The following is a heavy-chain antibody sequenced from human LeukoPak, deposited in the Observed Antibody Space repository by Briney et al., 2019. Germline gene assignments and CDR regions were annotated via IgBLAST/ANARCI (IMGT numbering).Heavy chain of an antibody. J-gene: IGHJ4*02. CDR2: IRQDGNEQ. CDR1: GFTFSNFW. Sequence: GGSLRLSCAASGFTFSNFWMSWVRQAPGKGLEGVANIRQDGNEQHYVGSVKGRFTISRDNAQNSVYLQLNSLRAEDTAVYYCARDKEMATDTGSRFDYWGQGTLVTVSS. D-gene: IGHD5-24*01. V-gene: IGHV3-7*01. CDR3: ARDKEMATDTGSRFDY.